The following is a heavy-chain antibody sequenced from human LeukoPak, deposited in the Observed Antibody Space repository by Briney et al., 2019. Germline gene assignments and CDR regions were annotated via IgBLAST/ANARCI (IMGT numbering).Heavy chain of an antibody. V-gene: IGHV4-4*02. CDR1: GGSISSSNW. J-gene: IGHJ4*02. D-gene: IGHD1-26*01. Sequence: PSETLSLTCAVSGGSISSSNWWSWVRQHPGKGLEWIGEIYHSGSTNYNPSLTSRGTISVDKSKNQFSLKLSSVTAADTAVYYCAREGATGAYYFDYWGQGTLVTVSS. CDR3: AREGATGAYYFDY. CDR2: IYHSGST.